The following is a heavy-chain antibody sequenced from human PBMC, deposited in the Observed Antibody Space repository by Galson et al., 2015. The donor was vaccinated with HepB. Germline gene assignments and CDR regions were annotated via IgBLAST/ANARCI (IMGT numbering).Heavy chain of an antibody. CDR1: GFTVSSNY. J-gene: IGHJ3*02. V-gene: IGHV3-66*01. CDR3: ARELQGLDAFDI. CDR2: IYSGGST. D-gene: IGHD4-11*01. Sequence: SLRLSCAASGFTVSSNYMSWVRQAPGKGLEWVSVIYSGGSTYYADSVKGRFTISRDNSKNTLYLQMNSLRAEDTAVYYCARELQGLDAFDIWGQGTMVTVSS.